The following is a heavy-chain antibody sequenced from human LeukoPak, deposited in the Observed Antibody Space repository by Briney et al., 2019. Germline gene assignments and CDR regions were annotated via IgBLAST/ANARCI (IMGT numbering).Heavy chain of an antibody. CDR2: INQDGTEK. J-gene: IGHJ6*04. CDR3: AKDHGWMDV. Sequence: GGSLRLSCAASGFTFTTYWMSWVRQLPGKGLEWVANINQDGTEKYYVDSVKGRFTISRDNSKNTLYLQMNSLRAEDTAVYYCAKDHGWMDVWGKGTTVTISS. V-gene: IGHV3-7*03. D-gene: IGHD3-10*01. CDR1: GFTFTTYW.